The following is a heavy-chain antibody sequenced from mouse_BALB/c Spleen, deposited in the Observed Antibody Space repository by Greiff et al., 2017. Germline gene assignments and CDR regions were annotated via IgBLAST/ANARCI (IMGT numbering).Heavy chain of an antibody. D-gene: IGHD3-1*01. J-gene: IGHJ4*01. CDR2: IDPSDSET. CDR3: ARSGFYAMDY. Sequence: QVQLQQPGAELVKPGAPVKLSCKASGYTFTSYWMNWVKQRPGQGLEWIGRIDPSDSETHYNQKFKDKATLTVDKSSSTAYIQLSSLTSEDSAVYYCARSGFYAMDYWGQGTSVTVSS. V-gene: IGHV1-69*02. CDR1: GYTFTSYW.